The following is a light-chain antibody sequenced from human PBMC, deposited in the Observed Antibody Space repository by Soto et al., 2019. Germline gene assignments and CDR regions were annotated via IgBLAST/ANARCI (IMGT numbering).Light chain of an antibody. CDR2: QTS. V-gene: IGKV3-11*01. CDR1: QYINTR. Sequence: EIVWTQSPAILSSFPGDRVTLSCRASQYINTRLAWYPHRPGQDPRLLIYQTSIRAAGIPARFSASGSGTDFNLSISEVQPEDFALYYCHQRQSWPRTFGQGTKVDIK. J-gene: IGKJ1*01. CDR3: HQRQSWPRT.